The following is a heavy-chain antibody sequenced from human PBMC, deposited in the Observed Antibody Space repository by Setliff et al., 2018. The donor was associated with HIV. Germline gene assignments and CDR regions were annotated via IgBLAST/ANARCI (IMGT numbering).Heavy chain of an antibody. D-gene: IGHD5-12*01. CDR3: TTEDPWLRFGH. V-gene: IGHV3-72*01. Sequence: LRLSCAASGFTLSDYYMDWVRQAPGKGLEWVGRTRNKANGYITEYGASVQGRFTISRDNSKTTLYLQMNSLKTEDTAVYYCTTEDPWLRFGHWGQGTLVTVSS. CDR2: TRNKANGYIT. J-gene: IGHJ5*02. CDR1: GFTLSDYY.